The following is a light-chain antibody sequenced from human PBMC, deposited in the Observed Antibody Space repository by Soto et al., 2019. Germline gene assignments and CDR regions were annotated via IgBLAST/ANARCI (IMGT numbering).Light chain of an antibody. V-gene: IGLV2-8*01. CDR2: EVS. CDR3: SSYVGSNNFYV. CDR1: SSDVGGYNY. Sequence: QSVLSQPPSASGSPGHSFAISCTGTSSDVGGYNYVSWYQQHPGKAPKLMIYEVSKRPSGVPDRFSGSKSGNTASLTVSRLQAEDEADYSCSSYVGSNNFYVFGTGTKVTVL. J-gene: IGLJ1*01.